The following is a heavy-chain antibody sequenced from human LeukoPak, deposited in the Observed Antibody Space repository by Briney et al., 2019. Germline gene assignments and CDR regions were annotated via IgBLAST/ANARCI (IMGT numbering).Heavy chain of an antibody. CDR3: AKEAGIVLGGDY. Sequence: GGSLRLSCAASGFTFSSYAMSWVRQAPGKGLEWVSAISGSGGSTYYADSVKGRFTMSGDNSRNTLYLQMNSLRAEDSAVYFCAKEAGIVLGGDYWGQGTLVTVSS. V-gene: IGHV3-23*01. D-gene: IGHD1-26*01. CDR1: GFTFSSYA. J-gene: IGHJ4*02. CDR2: ISGSGGST.